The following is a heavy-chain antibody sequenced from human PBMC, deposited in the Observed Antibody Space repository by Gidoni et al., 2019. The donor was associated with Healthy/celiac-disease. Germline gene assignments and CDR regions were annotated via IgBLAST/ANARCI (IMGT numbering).Heavy chain of an antibody. V-gene: IGHV5-10-1*03. J-gene: IGHJ4*02. Sequence: EVQLVQSGAEVKKPGASLRISRTGSGYSFTSYCISWVRQMPGKGLEWMGRIDPSDSYTNYSPAFQGHVTISADKSISTAYLQWSSLKASDTAMYYCARHDYYDSSGYPDYWGQGTLVTVSS. D-gene: IGHD3-22*01. CDR1: GYSFTSYC. CDR3: ARHDYYDSSGYPDY. CDR2: IDPSDSYT.